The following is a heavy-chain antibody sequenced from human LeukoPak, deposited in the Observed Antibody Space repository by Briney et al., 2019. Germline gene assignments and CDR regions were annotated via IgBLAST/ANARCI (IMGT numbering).Heavy chain of an antibody. V-gene: IGHV3-20*04. J-gene: IGHJ4*02. CDR1: GFTFDDYG. Sequence: PGGSLRLSCAASGFTFDDYGMSWARQAPGKGLEWVSGINWNGGSTGYADSVKGRFTISRDNAKNSLYLQMNSLRAEDTALYYCARGGDGYKAFNYWGQGTLVTVSS. CDR3: ARGGDGYKAFNY. D-gene: IGHD5-24*01. CDR2: INWNGGST.